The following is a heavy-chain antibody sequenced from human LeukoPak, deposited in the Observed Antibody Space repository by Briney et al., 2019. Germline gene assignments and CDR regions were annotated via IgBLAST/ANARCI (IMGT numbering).Heavy chain of an antibody. CDR1: GFTFSSYG. V-gene: IGHV3-30*02. Sequence: GGSLRLSCAASGFTFSSYGMHWVRQAPGKGLEWVAFIRYVGSNKYYADSVKGRFTISRDNSKNTLYLQMNSLRAEDTAVYYCAKGFNYDSYYFDYWGQGTLVTVSS. CDR3: AKGFNYDSYYFDY. J-gene: IGHJ4*02. CDR2: IRYVGSNK. D-gene: IGHD3-22*01.